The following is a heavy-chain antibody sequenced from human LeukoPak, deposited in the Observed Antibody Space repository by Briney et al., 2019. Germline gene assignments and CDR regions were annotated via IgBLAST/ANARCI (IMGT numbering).Heavy chain of an antibody. D-gene: IGHD3-22*01. J-gene: IGHJ4*02. CDR2: XXXXFGTA. CDR3: ARTYYYDSSGYYDDFDY. Sequence: SVXXSCKASGGXFXSXXXXXVXQAPGQXXXXXXXXXXXFGTANYAQKFQGRVTITADESTSTAYMELSSLRSEDTAVYYCARTYYYDSSGYYDDFDYWGQGTLVTVSS. CDR1: GGXFXSXX. V-gene: IGHV1-69*01.